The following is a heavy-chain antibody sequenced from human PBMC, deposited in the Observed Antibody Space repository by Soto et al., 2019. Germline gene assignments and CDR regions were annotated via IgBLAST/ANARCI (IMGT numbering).Heavy chain of an antibody. CDR3: AREVVVPAATSYYYYGMDV. Sequence: ASVKVSCKASGGTFSSYTISWVRQAPGQGLEWMGRIIPILGIANYAQKFQGRVTITADKSTSTAYMELSSLRSEDTAVYYCAREVVVPAATSYYYYGMDVWGQGTTVTVSS. D-gene: IGHD2-2*01. CDR2: IIPILGIA. V-gene: IGHV1-69*04. J-gene: IGHJ6*02. CDR1: GGTFSSYT.